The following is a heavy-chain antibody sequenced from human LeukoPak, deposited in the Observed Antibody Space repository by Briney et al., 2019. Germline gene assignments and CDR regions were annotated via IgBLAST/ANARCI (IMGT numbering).Heavy chain of an antibody. V-gene: IGHV1-46*01. CDR3: ARDNSVGDIAWWFDP. CDR1: GYTFTSYD. CDR2: INPSGSWT. Sequence: ASVKVSCKASGYTFTSYDINWVRQAPGQGLEWLGLINPSGSWTLYAQKFQGRVTMTRDMSTTTDYMELTSLTSEDTAVYYCARDNSVGDIAWWFDPWGQGTLVTVSS. D-gene: IGHD3-16*02. J-gene: IGHJ5*02.